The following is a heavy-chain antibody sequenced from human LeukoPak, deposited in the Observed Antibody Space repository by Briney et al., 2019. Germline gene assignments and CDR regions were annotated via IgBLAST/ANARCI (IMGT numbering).Heavy chain of an antibody. CDR2: IWNYGSKK. Sequence: GGSLRLSCAASGFTFSSYGMHWVRQAPGKGLEWVAVIWNYGSKKYYADSVKGRFTISRDNSKNTLYLQMNSLRAEDTAVYYCARDKGPYYFDQWGQGTLLTVSS. CDR3: ARDKGPYYFDQ. CDR1: GFTFSSYG. J-gene: IGHJ4*02. V-gene: IGHV3-33*01.